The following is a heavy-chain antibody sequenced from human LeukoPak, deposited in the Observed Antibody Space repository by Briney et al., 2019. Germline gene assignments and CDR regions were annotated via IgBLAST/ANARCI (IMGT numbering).Heavy chain of an antibody. CDR3: ARGDYYNSSGYYYYFDY. D-gene: IGHD3-22*01. Sequence: PSETLSLTCNVSGGSIRGYYWSWIRQPPGKGLEWIGEINHSGSTSYNPSLKSRVIISVDTSKTQFSLRLSSVTAADTAVYYCARGDYYNSSGYYYYFDYWGQGTLVTVSS. J-gene: IGHJ4*02. V-gene: IGHV4-34*01. CDR2: INHSGST. CDR1: GGSIRGYY.